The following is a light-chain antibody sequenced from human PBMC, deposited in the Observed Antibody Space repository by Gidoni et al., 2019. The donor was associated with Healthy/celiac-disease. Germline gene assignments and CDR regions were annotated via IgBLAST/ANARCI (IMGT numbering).Light chain of an antibody. Sequence: DIQMTQSPSSLSASVGDRVTITCRASQSISSYLNWYQQKPGKAPKLLIYAASSLQSGVPSRFSGIGSGPDFTLTISSLQPEVFATYYCQQSYSTPRTFGQGTKVEIK. V-gene: IGKV1-39*01. J-gene: IGKJ1*01. CDR1: QSISSY. CDR3: QQSYSTPRT. CDR2: AAS.